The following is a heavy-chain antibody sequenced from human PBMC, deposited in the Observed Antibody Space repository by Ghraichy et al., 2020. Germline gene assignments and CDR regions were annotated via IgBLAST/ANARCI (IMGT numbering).Heavy chain of an antibody. Sequence: LSLTCAASGFTFSSFRMHWVRQAPGKGLVWVSRINSDGSTTYADSVKGRFTISRDNAKNTLYLQMNSLRAEDTAVYYCARGVSLDYWGQGTLDTVSS. J-gene: IGHJ4*02. CDR2: INSDGST. V-gene: IGHV3-74*01. CDR3: ARGVSLDY. CDR1: GFTFSSFR.